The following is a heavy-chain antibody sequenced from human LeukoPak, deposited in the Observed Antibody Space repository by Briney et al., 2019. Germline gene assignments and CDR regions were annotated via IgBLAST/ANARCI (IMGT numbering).Heavy chain of an antibody. Sequence: GGSLRLSCAASGFTFSSYGMHWVRQAPGKGLEWVAFIRYDGSNKYYADSVKGRFTISRDNSKNTLYLQMNSLRAEDTAVYYCAKDELWFGELSGWFDPWGQGTLVTVSS. CDR3: AKDELWFGELSGWFDP. V-gene: IGHV3-30*02. CDR1: GFTFSSYG. CDR2: IRYDGSNK. J-gene: IGHJ5*02. D-gene: IGHD3-10*01.